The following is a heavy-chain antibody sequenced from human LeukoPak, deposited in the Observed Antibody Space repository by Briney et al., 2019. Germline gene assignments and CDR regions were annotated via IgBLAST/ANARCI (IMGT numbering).Heavy chain of an antibody. J-gene: IGHJ4*02. D-gene: IGHD6-19*01. Sequence: ASVKVSCKASGFAVNKYGFSWVRQAPGQGRGCLGWISAYDGRTNYAPNLQGRLTLTTDTSTTTAYLELRSLTSDDTAVYYCAREPSNTVGRYIYFDYWGEGALVTVSS. CDR2: ISAYDGRT. CDR3: AREPSNTVGRYIYFDY. CDR1: GFAVNKYG. V-gene: IGHV1-18*01.